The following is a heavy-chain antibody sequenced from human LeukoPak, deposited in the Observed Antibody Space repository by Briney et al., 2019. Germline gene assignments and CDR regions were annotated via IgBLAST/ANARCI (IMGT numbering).Heavy chain of an antibody. CDR1: GGTFSSYA. Sequence: EASVKVSCKASGGTFSSYAISWVRQAPGQGLEWMGRIIPILGIANYAQKFQGRVTITADKSTSTAYMELSSLRSEDTAVYYCARLLDFFSPLGMDVWGQGTTVTVSS. CDR2: IIPILGIA. D-gene: IGHD3-3*01. CDR3: ARLLDFFSPLGMDV. V-gene: IGHV1-69*04. J-gene: IGHJ6*02.